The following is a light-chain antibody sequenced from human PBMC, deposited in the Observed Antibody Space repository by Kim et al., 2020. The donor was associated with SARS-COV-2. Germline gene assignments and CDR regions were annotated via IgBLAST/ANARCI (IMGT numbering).Light chain of an antibody. Sequence: ASVGDSVTITVRASQVINTYIALYQEKPGRAPNLLIYAASTLQCGVPSRFRGSGSGREFTLTMSSLRARDCAIYYCQQLKSYPISFGQGTRLEIK. V-gene: IGKV1-9*01. J-gene: IGKJ5*01. CDR2: AAS. CDR1: QVINTY. CDR3: QQLKSYPIS.